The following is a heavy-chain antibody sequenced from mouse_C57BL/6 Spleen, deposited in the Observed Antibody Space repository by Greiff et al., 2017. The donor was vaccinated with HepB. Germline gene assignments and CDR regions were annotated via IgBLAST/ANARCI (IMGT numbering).Heavy chain of an antibody. CDR3: ARLYYDYDGPYAMDY. J-gene: IGHJ4*01. D-gene: IGHD2-4*01. CDR1: GYAFTNYL. Sequence: VKLMESGAELVRPGTSVKVSCKASGYAFTNYLIEWVKQRPGQGLEWIGVINPGSGGTNYNEKFKGKATLTADKSSSTAYMQLSSLTSEDSAVYFCARLYYDYDGPYAMDYWGQGTSVTVSS. V-gene: IGHV1-54*01. CDR2: INPGSGGT.